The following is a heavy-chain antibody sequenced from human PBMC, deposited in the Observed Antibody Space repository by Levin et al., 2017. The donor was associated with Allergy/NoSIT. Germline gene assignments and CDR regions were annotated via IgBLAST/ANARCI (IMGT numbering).Heavy chain of an antibody. J-gene: IGHJ4*02. CDR2: LTGSGTYT. CDR1: GFTFSSYV. V-gene: IGHV3-23*01. CDR3: AKSKYEILTGYYF. Sequence: QSGGSLRLSCAASGFTFSSYVMNWVRQAPGKGLEWVSTLTGSGTYTYYADSVKGRFTISRDNSKNTLYLQMNSLRAEDTAVYYCAKSKYEILTGYYFWGQGTLVTVSS. D-gene: IGHD3-9*01.